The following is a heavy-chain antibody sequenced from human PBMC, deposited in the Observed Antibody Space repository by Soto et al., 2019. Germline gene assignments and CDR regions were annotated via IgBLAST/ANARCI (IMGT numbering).Heavy chain of an antibody. CDR2: MNPNSGNT. D-gene: IGHD3-10*01. Sequence: ASVKVSCKASGYTFTSYDINWVRQATGQGLEWMGWMNPNSGNTGYAQKFQGRVTMTRNTSISTAYTELSSLRSEDTAVYYCARPYYYGSGNAYNWFDPWGQGTLVTVSS. J-gene: IGHJ5*02. CDR1: GYTFTSYD. V-gene: IGHV1-8*01. CDR3: ARPYYYGSGNAYNWFDP.